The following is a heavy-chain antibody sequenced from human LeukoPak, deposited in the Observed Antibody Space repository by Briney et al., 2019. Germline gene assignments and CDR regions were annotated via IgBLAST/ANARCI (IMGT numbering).Heavy chain of an antibody. D-gene: IGHD3-10*01. CDR1: GYTFTNYW. Sequence: GEPLKISCKGFGYTFTNYWIGWVRQMSGEGLEWMGIIYPGDSDTRYSPSFQGQVTISVDKSISTAYLQWSSLKASDAAIYYCARGPIWSGDTYFDYWGQGTLVTVSS. CDR3: ARGPIWSGDTYFDY. J-gene: IGHJ4*02. V-gene: IGHV5-51*01. CDR2: IYPGDSDT.